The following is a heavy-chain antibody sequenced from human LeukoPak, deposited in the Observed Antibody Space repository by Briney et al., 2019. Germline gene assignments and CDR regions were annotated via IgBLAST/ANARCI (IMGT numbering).Heavy chain of an antibody. CDR2: ISSNGGST. V-gene: IGHV3-64*01. Sequence: GGSLRLSCAASGFTFSSYAMHWVRQAPGKGLEYVSAISSNGGSTYYGNSVKGRFTISRDNSKNTLYLQMGSLRAEDMAVYYCARGEKIDTAMVLYYFDYWGQGTLVTVSS. CDR1: GFTFSSYA. J-gene: IGHJ4*02. CDR3: ARGEKIDTAMVLYYFDY. D-gene: IGHD5-18*01.